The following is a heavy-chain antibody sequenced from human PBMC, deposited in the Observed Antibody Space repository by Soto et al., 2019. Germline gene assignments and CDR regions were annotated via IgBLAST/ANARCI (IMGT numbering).Heavy chain of an antibody. CDR2: IDAEDGNT. D-gene: IGHD3-3*01. J-gene: IGHJ4*02. V-gene: IGHV1-24*01. CDR1: GYTLTKLS. Sequence: ASVKVSCKVSGYTLTKLSMHWVRQAPGKGLEWMGWIDAEDGNTNYAQKFQGRVTMTKDTSTSTAYMELSSLRSDDTAVYYCARYRGRSYDFWSGYSSLGYWGQGTLVTVSS. CDR3: ARYRGRSYDFWSGYSSLGY.